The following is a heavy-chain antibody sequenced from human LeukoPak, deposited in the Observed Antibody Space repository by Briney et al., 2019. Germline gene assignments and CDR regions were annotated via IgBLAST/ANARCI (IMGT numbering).Heavy chain of an antibody. J-gene: IGHJ4*02. Sequence: PGGSLRLSCAASGFTFSSYGMHWVRQAPGKGLEWVAFIRYDGSNKYYADSVKGRFTISRDNSKNTLYLQMNSLRAEDTAVYYCAKEGREQWLAFDYWGQGTLVTVSS. CDR1: GFTFSSYG. D-gene: IGHD6-19*01. CDR2: IRYDGSNK. CDR3: AKEGREQWLAFDY. V-gene: IGHV3-30*02.